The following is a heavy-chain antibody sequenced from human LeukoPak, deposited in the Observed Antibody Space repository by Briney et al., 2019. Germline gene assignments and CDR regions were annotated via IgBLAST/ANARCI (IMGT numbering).Heavy chain of an antibody. CDR2: IYYSGSI. D-gene: IGHD2-2*01. J-gene: IGHJ5*02. CDR1: GGSISSYY. Sequence: PSETLSLTCTVSGGSISSYYWSWIRQPPGKGLEWIGYIYYSGSINYNPSLKSRVTVSVDTSKNQFSLKLSSVTAADTAVYYCARLAYCSSTSCYAAAFDPWGQGTLVTVSS. CDR3: ARLAYCSSTSCYAAAFDP. V-gene: IGHV4-59*01.